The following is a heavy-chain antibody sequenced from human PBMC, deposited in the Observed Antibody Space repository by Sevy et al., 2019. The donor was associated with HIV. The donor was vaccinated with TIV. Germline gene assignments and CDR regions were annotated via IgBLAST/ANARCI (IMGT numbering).Heavy chain of an antibody. CDR2: LSFGCGEI. CDR1: GFTFSKYS. Sequence: GGSLRLSCAASGFTFSKYSMSWVRHPPGKGLEWVSTLSFGCGEINYADSVKGRFTISRDNSKSSVYLQMNNLRPEDTAVYYCAREGCTKPHDYWGQGTLVTVFS. CDR3: AREGCTKPHDY. V-gene: IGHV3-23*01. J-gene: IGHJ4*02. D-gene: IGHD2-8*01.